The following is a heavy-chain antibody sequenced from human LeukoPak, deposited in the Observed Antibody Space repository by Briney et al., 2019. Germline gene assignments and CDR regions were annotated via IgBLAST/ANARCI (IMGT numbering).Heavy chain of an antibody. V-gene: IGHV1-69*05. CDR1: GGTFSSYA. J-gene: IGHJ4*02. Sequence: ASVKVSCKASGGTFSSYAFSWVRQAPGQGLEWMGGIIPIFGTANYAQKFQGRVTITTDESTSTAYMELSSLRSEDTAVYYCASTRVYAIGASFDYCGRGTLVTVSS. CDR2: IIPIFGTA. CDR3: ASTRVYAIGASFDY. D-gene: IGHD2-8*01.